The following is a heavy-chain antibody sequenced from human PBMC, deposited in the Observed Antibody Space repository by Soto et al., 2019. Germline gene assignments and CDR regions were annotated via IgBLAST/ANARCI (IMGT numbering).Heavy chain of an antibody. CDR3: ARGSRREGYNSGIDY. J-gene: IGHJ4*02. V-gene: IGHV3-30-3*01. CDR2: ISYDGSNK. D-gene: IGHD5-12*01. Sequence: QVQLVESGGGVVQPGRSLRLSCAASGFTFSSYAMHWVRQAPGKGLEWVAVISYDGSNKYYADSVKGRFTISRDNSKNTLYLQMNSLRAEDTAVYYCARGSRREGYNSGIDYWGQGTLVTVSS. CDR1: GFTFSSYA.